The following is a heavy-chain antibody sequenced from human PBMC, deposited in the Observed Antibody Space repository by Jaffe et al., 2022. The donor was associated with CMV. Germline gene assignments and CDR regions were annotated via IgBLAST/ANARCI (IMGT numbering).Heavy chain of an antibody. J-gene: IGHJ4*02. CDR1: GGSISSYY. D-gene: IGHD4-17*01. V-gene: IGHV4-59*01. CDR3: ARNTVTTATDY. Sequence: QVQLQESGPGLVKPSETLSLTCTVSGGSISSYYWSWIRQPPGKGLEWIGYIYYSGSTNYNPSLKSRVTISVDTSKNQFSLKLSSVTAADTAVYYCARNTVTTATDYWGQGTLVTVSS. CDR2: IYYSGST.